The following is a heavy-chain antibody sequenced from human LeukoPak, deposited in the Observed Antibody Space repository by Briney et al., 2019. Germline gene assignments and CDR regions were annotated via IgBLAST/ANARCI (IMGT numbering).Heavy chain of an antibody. CDR1: GISLSTYY. CDR3: ARDPWDYIAMDV. CDR2: VHHTGSA. D-gene: IGHD4/OR15-4a*01. Sequence: SETLSLTCTVSGISLSTYYWSWVRQPPGKGLGWIGYVHHTGSADYNPSLKSRVTISLDTSKSQFSLKLTSATAADTAVYYCARDPWDYIAMDVWGPGTTVTVSS. J-gene: IGHJ6*02. V-gene: IGHV4-59*01.